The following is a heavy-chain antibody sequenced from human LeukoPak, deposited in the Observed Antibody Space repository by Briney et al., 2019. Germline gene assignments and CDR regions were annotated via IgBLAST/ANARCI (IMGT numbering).Heavy chain of an antibody. D-gene: IGHD3-3*01. CDR1: GFTFSSSG. CDR2: IRFDGSNK. V-gene: IGHV3-30*02. CDR3: AKDYVFWSGYYSQTRGYFDY. Sequence: AGGSLRLSCAASGFTFSSSGMHWVRQAPGKGLEWVAFIRFDGSNKYYADSVKGRFTISRDNSKNTLYLQMNSLRAEDAAVYYCAKDYVFWSGYYSQTRGYFDYWGRGTLVTVSS. J-gene: IGHJ4*02.